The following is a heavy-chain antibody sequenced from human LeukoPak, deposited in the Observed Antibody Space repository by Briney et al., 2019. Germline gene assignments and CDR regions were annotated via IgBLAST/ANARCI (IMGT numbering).Heavy chain of an antibody. CDR3: ARDGPALYDFWSGPPWYFDL. Sequence: GGSLRLSCAASGFTFSSYWMSWVRQAPGKGLEWVANIKQDGSEKYYVDSVKGRFTISRDNAKNSLYLQMNSLRAEDTAVYYCARDGPALYDFWSGPPWYFDLWGRGTLVTVSS. D-gene: IGHD3-3*01. CDR2: IKQDGSEK. V-gene: IGHV3-7*01. J-gene: IGHJ2*01. CDR1: GFTFSSYW.